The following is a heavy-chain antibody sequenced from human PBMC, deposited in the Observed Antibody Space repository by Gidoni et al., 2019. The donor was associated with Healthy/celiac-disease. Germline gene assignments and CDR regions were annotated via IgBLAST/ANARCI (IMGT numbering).Heavy chain of an antibody. CDR3: AKESDTAMAFGY. CDR2: ISWNSGSI. Sequence: EVQLVESGGGLVQPGRSLRLSCAASGFTFDDYAMHWVRQAPGKGLGWVSGISWNSGSIGYADSVKGRFTISRDNAKNSLYLQMNSLRAEDTALYYCAKESDTAMAFGYWGQGTLVTVSS. D-gene: IGHD5-18*01. V-gene: IGHV3-9*01. J-gene: IGHJ4*02. CDR1: GFTFDDYA.